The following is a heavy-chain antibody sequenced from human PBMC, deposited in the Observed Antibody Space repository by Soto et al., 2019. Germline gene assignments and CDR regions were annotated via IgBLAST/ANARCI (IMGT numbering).Heavy chain of an antibody. Sequence: GESLKISCEDSGYRLTSYWIAWVRQMPGKGLEWMGIIYPGDSDTKYNPSFQGQVTISADKSITTTYLRWTSLKASDTAIYYCAASIFYYGMDVWGQGTTVTVSS. J-gene: IGHJ6*02. V-gene: IGHV5-51*01. CDR1: GYRLTSYW. CDR2: IYPGDSDT. CDR3: AASIFYYGMDV.